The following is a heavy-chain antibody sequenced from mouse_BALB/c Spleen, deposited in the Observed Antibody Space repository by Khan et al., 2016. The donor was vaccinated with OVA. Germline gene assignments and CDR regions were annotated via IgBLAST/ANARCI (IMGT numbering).Heavy chain of an antibody. CDR1: GFNIKDTY. V-gene: IGHV14-3*02. J-gene: IGHJ1*01. Sequence: VPLKQSGAALVKPGASVDLSCTASGFNIKDTYIHWVKQRPEQGLEWIGRIAPANGNTKYDPKFQGKATITADTSSNTSYLRLSSLTSEDTAVYFGALPAYDPRDFDVGGAGTTVTVAS. D-gene: IGHD2-10*02. CDR2: IAPANGNT. CDR3: ALPAYDPRDFDV.